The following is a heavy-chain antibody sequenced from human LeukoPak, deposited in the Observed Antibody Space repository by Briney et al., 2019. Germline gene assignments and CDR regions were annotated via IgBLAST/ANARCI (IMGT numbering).Heavy chain of an antibody. CDR2: VFDSGRT. D-gene: IGHD1-14*01. Sequence: PSETLSLTCTVSGGSMTTHHWNWIRQTPGKGLEWIGYVFDSGRTKENPSLKSRVTLSADTPKNQLSLRLSSVTAAATAVYYCTTIKRGTIFGYFDFWGQGILVTVSS. V-gene: IGHV4-59*11. J-gene: IGHJ4*02. CDR3: TTIKRGTIFGYFDF. CDR1: GGSMTTHH.